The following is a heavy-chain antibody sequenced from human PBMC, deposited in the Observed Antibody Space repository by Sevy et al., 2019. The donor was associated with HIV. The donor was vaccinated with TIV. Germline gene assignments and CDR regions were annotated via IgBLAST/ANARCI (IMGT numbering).Heavy chain of an antibody. J-gene: IGHJ4*02. Sequence: GGSLRLSCAASGFIFNDYWMHWVRQAPGKGLEWVANINEDGSKQYYVDSVKGRFTISRDNAKSSVFLEMNSLRVDDAAIYYSARAIGISASFWGKGTLLTVSS. V-gene: IGHV3-7*03. CDR1: GFIFNDYW. CDR2: INEDGSKQ. CDR3: ARAIGISASF. D-gene: IGHD2-15*01.